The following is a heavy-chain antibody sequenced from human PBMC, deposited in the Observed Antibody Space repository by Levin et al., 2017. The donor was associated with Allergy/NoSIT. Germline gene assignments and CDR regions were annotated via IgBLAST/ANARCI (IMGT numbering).Heavy chain of an antibody. V-gene: IGHV3-7*04. CDR3: TRDWNWGVDY. CDR2: IKGDGSAK. Sequence: GESLKISCAASGFTFSDHWMIWVRQAPGKGLEWVASIKGDGSAKKYLDSVKGRFTISRDNAKNSLYLQMDSLRAEETAVYYCTRDWNWGVDYWGQGTLVTVSS. D-gene: IGHD7-27*01. CDR1: GFTFSDHW. J-gene: IGHJ4*02.